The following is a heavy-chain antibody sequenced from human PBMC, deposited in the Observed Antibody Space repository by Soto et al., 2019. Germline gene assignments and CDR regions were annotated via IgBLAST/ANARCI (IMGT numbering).Heavy chain of an antibody. V-gene: IGHV4-39*02. Sequence: QLKLQESGPGLVKPSETLSLTCSVSGGSISYNSYYWGWIRQPPGKGLEWVGGIFYTGTTYYSPSLKDRVTISVDTYKNSFSLNLTSVTAADTAVYFCARLVVVAPVANAWGQGTLVTVSS. CDR1: GGSISYNSYY. CDR3: ARLVVVAPVANA. J-gene: IGHJ5*02. CDR2: IFYTGTT. D-gene: IGHD2-2*01.